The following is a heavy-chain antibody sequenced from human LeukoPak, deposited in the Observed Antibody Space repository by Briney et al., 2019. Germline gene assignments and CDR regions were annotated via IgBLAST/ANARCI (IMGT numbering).Heavy chain of an antibody. CDR1: GHTFTSYG. J-gene: IGHJ4*02. CDR3: ARDAGWLFLHRYFDY. Sequence: ASVKVSCKASGHTFTSYGISWVRQAPGQGLEWMGWISVYSGNTNYAQKLQGRVTMTTDTSTSTAYMELRSLRSDDTAVYYCARDAGWLFLHRYFDYWGQGTLVTVSS. CDR2: ISVYSGNT. D-gene: IGHD3-22*01. V-gene: IGHV1-18*01.